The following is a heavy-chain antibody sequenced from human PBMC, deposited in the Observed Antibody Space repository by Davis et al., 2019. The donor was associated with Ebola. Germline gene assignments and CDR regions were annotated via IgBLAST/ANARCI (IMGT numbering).Heavy chain of an antibody. D-gene: IGHD2-15*01. J-gene: IGHJ4*02. Sequence: ASVKVSCKASGYTFTSYAMHWVRQAPGQRLEWMGWINAGNGNTKYSQKFQGRVTITRDTSASTAYMELSSLRSEDTAVYYCARARPYCSGGSCYSAGYFDYWGQGTLVTVSS. CDR2: INAGNGNT. CDR1: GYTFTSYA. V-gene: IGHV1-3*01. CDR3: ARARPYCSGGSCYSAGYFDY.